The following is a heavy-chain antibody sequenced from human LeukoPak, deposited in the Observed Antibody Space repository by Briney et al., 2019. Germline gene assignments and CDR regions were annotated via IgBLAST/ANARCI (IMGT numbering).Heavy chain of an antibody. V-gene: IGHV6-1*01. CDR3: ARGQYSSSWYYYYMDV. CDR2: TYYRSKWYN. Sequence: SQTLSLTCAISGDSVSSNSAAWNWIRQSPSRGLEWLGRTYYRSKWYNDYAVSVKSRITINPDTSKNPFSLQLNSVTPEDTAVYYCARGQYSSSWYYYYMDVWGKGTTVTVSS. D-gene: IGHD6-13*01. J-gene: IGHJ6*03. CDR1: GDSVSSNSAA.